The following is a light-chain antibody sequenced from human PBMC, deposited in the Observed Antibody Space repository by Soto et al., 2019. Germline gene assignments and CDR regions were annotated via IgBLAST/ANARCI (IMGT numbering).Light chain of an antibody. CDR1: TNDVGGYNY. Sequence: QSALTQPASVSGSPGQSITISCTGTTNDVGGYNYVSWYQQHPGKAPKLLIFEVSSRPSGVSNRFSGSKSGNTASLTISALQAEDEADYFCQSYDRSLSSPIFGGGTKLTVL. CDR2: EVS. V-gene: IGLV2-14*01. CDR3: QSYDRSLSSPI. J-gene: IGLJ2*01.